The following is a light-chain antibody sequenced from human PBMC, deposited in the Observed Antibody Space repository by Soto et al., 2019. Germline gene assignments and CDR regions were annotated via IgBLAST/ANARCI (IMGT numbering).Light chain of an antibody. V-gene: IGLV2-8*01. CDR1: SSDVGGYNY. CDR3: TSYAGDTSLGV. J-gene: IGLJ3*02. Sequence: QSALTQPPSASGSPGQSVTISCTGTSSDVGGYNYVSWYQQHPGKAPKLMIYEVSKRPSGVPDRFSGSKSGNTASLTVSGLQAEDEADYYCTSYAGDTSLGVLGGATKVTVL. CDR2: EVS.